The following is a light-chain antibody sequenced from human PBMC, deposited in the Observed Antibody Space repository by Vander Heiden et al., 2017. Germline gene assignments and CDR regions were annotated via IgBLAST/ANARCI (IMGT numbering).Light chain of an antibody. CDR1: QSVLYSSKNKNY. Sequence: DIVMTQSPDPLAVSLGERATNNCKSSQSVLYSSKNKNYLSWYQQKPGQPPKLLIYWASTRESGVPDRFSGSGSGTDFALTISSLQAEDVAVYYCQQYYSTPLTFGGGTKVEIK. CDR3: QQYYSTPLT. J-gene: IGKJ4*01. CDR2: WAS. V-gene: IGKV4-1*01.